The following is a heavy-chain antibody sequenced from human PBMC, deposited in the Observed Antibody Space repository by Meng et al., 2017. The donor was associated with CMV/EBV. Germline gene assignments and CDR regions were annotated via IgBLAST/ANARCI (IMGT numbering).Heavy chain of an antibody. CDR2: IYYSGST. CDR1: GGSISSGDYY. V-gene: IGHV4-30-4*08. CDR3: ARVTSRVAGAFDY. D-gene: IGHD1-14*01. J-gene: IGHJ4*02. Sequence: QVQLQQAGPGPVKPSQTPSLTRTVSGGSISSGDYYWSLIRQPPGKGLEWIGYIYYSGSTYYNPSLKRRVTISVDTSKNQFSLKLSSVTAADTAVYYCARVTSRVAGAFDYWGQGTLVTVSS.